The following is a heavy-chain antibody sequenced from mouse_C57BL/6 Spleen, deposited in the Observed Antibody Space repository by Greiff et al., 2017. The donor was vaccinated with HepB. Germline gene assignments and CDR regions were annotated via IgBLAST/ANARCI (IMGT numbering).Heavy chain of an antibody. CDR3: ARSYYSNYRYFDV. J-gene: IGHJ1*03. Sequence: DVKLQESGGGLVKPGGSLKLSCAASGFTFSDYGMHWVRQAPEKGLEWVAYISSGSSTIYYADTVKGRFTISRDNAKNTLFLQMTSLRSEDTAMYYCARSYYSNYRYFDVWGTGTTVTVSS. D-gene: IGHD2-5*01. V-gene: IGHV5-17*01. CDR2: ISSGSSTI. CDR1: GFTFSDYG.